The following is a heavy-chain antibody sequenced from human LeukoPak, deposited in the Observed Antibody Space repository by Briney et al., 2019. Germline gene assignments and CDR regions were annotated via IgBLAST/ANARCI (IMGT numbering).Heavy chain of an antibody. CDR1: GYTFTSYD. V-gene: IGHV1-8*01. Sequence: ASVKVSCEASGYTFTSYDINWVRQATGQGLEWMGWMNPNSGNTGYAQKFQGRVTMTRNTSISTAYMELSSLRSEDTAVYCCARGPSSVDFWSGYWHYYYGMDVWGQGTTVTVSS. CDR3: ARGPSSVDFWSGYWHYYYGMDV. J-gene: IGHJ6*02. CDR2: MNPNSGNT. D-gene: IGHD3-3*01.